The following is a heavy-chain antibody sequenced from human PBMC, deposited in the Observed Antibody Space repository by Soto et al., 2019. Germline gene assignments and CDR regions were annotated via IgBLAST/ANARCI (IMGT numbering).Heavy chain of an antibody. CDR2: INHSGST. CDR1: GGYFSGYY. J-gene: IGHJ6*02. CDR3: ARARRGYCSSTSCYTGYYYYGMDV. Sequence: SETLSLTCAVYGGYFSGYYWSWIRPPPGKGLEWIGEINHSGSTNYNPSLKSRVTISVDTSKNQFSLKLSSVTAADTAVYYCARARRGYCSSTSCYTGYYYYGMDVWGQGTTVTVSS. D-gene: IGHD2-2*02. V-gene: IGHV4-34*01.